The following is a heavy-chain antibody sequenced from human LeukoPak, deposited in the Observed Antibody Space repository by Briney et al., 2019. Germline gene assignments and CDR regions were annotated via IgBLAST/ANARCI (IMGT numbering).Heavy chain of an antibody. CDR1: GGSLNNYY. V-gene: IGHV4-4*07. D-gene: IGHD2-2*01. CDR2: THTSGST. CDR3: ARAPSVFKDSTWCEAWLDS. J-gene: IGHJ5*01. Sequence: SETLSLTCTVSGGSLNNYYWSWIRQSAGKGLEWIGRTHTSGSTNHNPSLKSRVSMSIDTSNSQFSLSLASVTAADTAVYYCARAPSVFKDSTWCEAWLDSWGQGILVTVSS.